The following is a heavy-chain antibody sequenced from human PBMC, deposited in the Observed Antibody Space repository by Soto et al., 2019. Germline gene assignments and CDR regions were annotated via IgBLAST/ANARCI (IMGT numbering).Heavy chain of an antibody. J-gene: IGHJ6*02. CDR3: ARGRSDSAGSSFGRRMDV. Sequence: QVQLQESGPGLVKSSETLSLICFVSGEALGSGQSYWNWIRQPPGKGLDGMGQNFVTGATKYSASLKSRVTMSVDTSKSQISLTLTSVTAADSATYFCARGRSDSAGSSFGRRMDVWGQGTTVTVSS. CDR1: GEALGSGQSY. V-gene: IGHV4-61*01. D-gene: IGHD3-10*01. CDR2: NFVTGAT.